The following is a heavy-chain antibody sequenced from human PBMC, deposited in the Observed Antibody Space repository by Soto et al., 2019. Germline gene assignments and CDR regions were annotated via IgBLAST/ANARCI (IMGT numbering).Heavy chain of an antibody. Sequence: PGGSLRLSCAASGFIFSNYAMNWVRQAPGKGLEWVSSISASSSSTYYADSVKGRFTISRDNSKNTLYLQMNSLRAEDTAVYYCASLSCSGGSCPNHYWGQGTLVTVSS. D-gene: IGHD2-15*01. J-gene: IGHJ4*02. V-gene: IGHV3-23*01. CDR2: ISASSSST. CDR3: ASLSCSGGSCPNHY. CDR1: GFIFSNYA.